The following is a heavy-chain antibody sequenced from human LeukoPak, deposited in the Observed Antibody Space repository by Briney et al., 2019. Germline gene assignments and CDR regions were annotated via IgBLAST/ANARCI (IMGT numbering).Heavy chain of an antibody. J-gene: IGHJ5*02. CDR2: INHSGST. CDR1: GGSFTGYY. V-gene: IGHV4-34*01. Sequence: SETLSLTCAVYGGSFTGYYWSWLRQPPGKGLEWIGEINHSGSTNYNPSLKSRVTISVDTSKNHLSLKLSSVTAADTAVYYCARLSLLPQHITMVRGVHPWGQGTLVTVSS. CDR3: ARLSLLPQHITMVRGVHP. D-gene: IGHD3-10*01.